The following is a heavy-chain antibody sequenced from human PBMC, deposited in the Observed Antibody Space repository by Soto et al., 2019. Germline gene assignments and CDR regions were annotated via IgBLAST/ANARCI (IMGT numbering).Heavy chain of an antibody. CDR1: GGTFSSYA. J-gene: IGHJ4*02. CDR2: IIPMFGTA. D-gene: IGHD6-19*01. V-gene: IGHV1-69*12. CDR3: ASSADSSGWYYFDY. Sequence: QVQLVQSGAEVKKPGSSVMVSCKASGGTFSSYAISWVRQAPGQGLEWMGGIIPMFGTANYAQKLPGRVKITADETTSTAYMELSSLRSEDTAVYYWASSADSSGWYYFDYWGQGTRVTVSS.